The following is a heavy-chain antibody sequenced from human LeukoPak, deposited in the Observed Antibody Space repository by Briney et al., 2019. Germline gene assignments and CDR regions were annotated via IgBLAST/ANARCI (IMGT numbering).Heavy chain of an antibody. CDR2: IYYSGSN. CDR3: ARYDFWRCLYFDY. Sequence: SETLSLTCTVSGGSISSYYWSWIRQPPGKGLEWIGYIYYSGSNNYNPSLKSRVTISVDTSKNQFSLRLSSVTDAATAVYYWARYDFWRCLYFDYWGQGTLVTVSS. J-gene: IGHJ4*02. CDR1: GGSISSYY. D-gene: IGHD3-3*01. V-gene: IGHV4-59*01.